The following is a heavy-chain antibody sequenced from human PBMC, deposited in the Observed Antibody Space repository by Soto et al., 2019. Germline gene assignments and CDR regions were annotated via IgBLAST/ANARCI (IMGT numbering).Heavy chain of an antibody. J-gene: IGHJ5*02. CDR1: GFTFSSYG. CDR2: IWYDGSNK. CDR3: ARDQRPYSRGFCWFDP. D-gene: IGHD6-13*01. Sequence: QVQLVESGGGVVQPGRSLRLSCAASGFTFSSYGMHWVRQAPGKGLEWVAVIWYDGSNKYYADSVKGRFTISRDNSKNTLYLQMNSLRAEDTAVYYCARDQRPYSRGFCWFDPWGQGTLVTVSS. V-gene: IGHV3-33*01.